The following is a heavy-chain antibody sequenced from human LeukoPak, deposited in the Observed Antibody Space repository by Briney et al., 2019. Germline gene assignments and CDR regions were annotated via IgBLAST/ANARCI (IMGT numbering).Heavy chain of an antibody. D-gene: IGHD3-22*01. J-gene: IGHJ3*02. CDR1: GYTFTSYG. CDR2: ISAYNGNT. Sequence: ASVKVSCKASGYTFTSYGISWVRQAPGQGLEWMGWISAYNGNTNYAQKLQGRVTMTTDTSTSTAYMELRSLRSDGTAVYYCARDRDSSVLDAFDIWGQGTMVTVSS. V-gene: IGHV1-18*01. CDR3: ARDRDSSVLDAFDI.